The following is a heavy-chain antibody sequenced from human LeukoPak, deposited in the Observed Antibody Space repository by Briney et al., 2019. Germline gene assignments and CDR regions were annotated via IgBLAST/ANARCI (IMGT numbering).Heavy chain of an antibody. V-gene: IGHV1-2*02. Sequence: ASVKVSCKASGYTFTGYYMHWVRQAPGQGLEWMGWINPNSGGTNYAQKFQGRVTMTEDTSTDTAYMELSSLRSEDTAVYYCASWYCSGGSCYLSLWGQGTLVTVSS. CDR1: GYTFTGYY. CDR3: ASWYCSGGSCYLSL. CDR2: INPNSGGT. J-gene: IGHJ4*02. D-gene: IGHD2-15*01.